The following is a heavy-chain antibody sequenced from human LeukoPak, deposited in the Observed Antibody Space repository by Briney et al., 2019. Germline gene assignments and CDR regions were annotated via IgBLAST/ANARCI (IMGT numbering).Heavy chain of an antibody. CDR2: IYHSGTT. V-gene: IGHV4-38-2*02. CDR1: GYSINSGYY. Sequence: SETLSLTCTVSGYSINSGYYWGWIRQPPGKGLEWIGNIYHSGTTYYNPSLKSRVTISVDTSKNQFSLKLSSVTAADTAVYYCARTDYYDYVWGSYRYIDYWGQGTLVTVSS. D-gene: IGHD3-16*02. J-gene: IGHJ4*02. CDR3: ARTDYYDYVWGSYRYIDY.